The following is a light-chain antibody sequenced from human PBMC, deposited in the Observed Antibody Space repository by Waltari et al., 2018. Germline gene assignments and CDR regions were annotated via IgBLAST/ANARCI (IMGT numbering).Light chain of an antibody. J-gene: IGLJ2*01. Sequence: QSALTQPASVSGSPGQSITISCTGTSSDVGGYNFVSWYQQHPGKAPKLLIYEVTNRPAGVSLRFSGSKSGNPASLTISGLQVEDEADYYCTSYTSTSTLVFGGGTKLTVL. V-gene: IGLV2-14*01. CDR1: SSDVGGYNF. CDR3: TSYTSTSTLV. CDR2: EVT.